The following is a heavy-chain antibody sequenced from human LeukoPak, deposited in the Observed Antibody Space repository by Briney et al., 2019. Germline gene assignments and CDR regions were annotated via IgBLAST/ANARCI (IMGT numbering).Heavy chain of an antibody. D-gene: IGHD4-17*01. Sequence: PSETLSLTCTVSGGSINSRSYYWSWIHQPPGKGLEWIGSVYYGGTTYYNPSLKSRVTISEDTSKNQFSLKLSSVTAADTAVYYCARRATTVTTGYYYYYMDVWGKGTTVTVSS. CDR2: VYYGGTT. V-gene: IGHV4-39*01. J-gene: IGHJ6*03. CDR3: ARRATTVTTGYYYYYMDV. CDR1: GGSINSRSYY.